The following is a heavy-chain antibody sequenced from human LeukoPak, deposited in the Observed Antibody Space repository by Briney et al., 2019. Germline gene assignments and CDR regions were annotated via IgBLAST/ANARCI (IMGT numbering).Heavy chain of an antibody. CDR3: ARGVYWCLDY. J-gene: IGHJ4*02. CDR1: GFIFNTNG. D-gene: IGHD2-8*02. CDR2: IAGGDEST. V-gene: IGHV3-23*01. Sequence: GGSLRLSCAISGFIFNTNGMNWVRQSPGKGLEWLATIAGGDESTYYADSVKGRFAISRDNSKNTVFLHMNSLRVEDTAVYYCARGVYWCLDYWGQGTPVTVSS.